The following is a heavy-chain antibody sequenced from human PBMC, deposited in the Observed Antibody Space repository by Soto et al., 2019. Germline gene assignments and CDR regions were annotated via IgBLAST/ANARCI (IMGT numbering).Heavy chain of an antibody. J-gene: IGHJ4*02. Sequence: GESLKIPCKGSGYSLTSYWIGWVRQMPEKGLEWMGIIYPGDSDTRYSPSFQGQVTISADRSISTAYLQWGSLKASDTAMYYCARHTWSSGSPAAFDYWGQGTQVTVSS. V-gene: IGHV5-51*01. CDR2: IYPGDSDT. CDR1: GYSLTSYW. CDR3: ARHTWSSGSPAAFDY. D-gene: IGHD1-26*01.